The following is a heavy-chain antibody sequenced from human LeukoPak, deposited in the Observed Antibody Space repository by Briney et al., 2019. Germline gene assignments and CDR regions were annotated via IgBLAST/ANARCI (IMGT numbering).Heavy chain of an antibody. D-gene: IGHD6-19*01. CDR2: IYYSGST. Sequence: SETLSLTCTVSGGSISSSSYYWGWIRQPPGKGLEWIGSIYYSGSTYYNPSLKSRVTISVDTSKNQFSLKLSSVTAADTAVYYCARGGIAVAGSLMDVWGKGTTVTVSS. CDR3: ARGGIAVAGSLMDV. V-gene: IGHV4-39*07. J-gene: IGHJ6*03. CDR1: GGSISSSSYY.